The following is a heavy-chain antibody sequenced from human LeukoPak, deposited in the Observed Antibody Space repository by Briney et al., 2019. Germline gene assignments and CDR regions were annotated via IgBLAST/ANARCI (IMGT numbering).Heavy chain of an antibody. D-gene: IGHD3-10*01. Sequence: SETLSLTCAVYGGSFSGYYWSWIRQPPGKGLEWIGEINHSGSTNYNPSLKSRVTISVDTSKNQFSLKLSSVTAADTAVYYCARRGVRGVIITSSYWFDPWGQGTLVTVSS. CDR2: INHSGST. J-gene: IGHJ5*02. CDR1: GGSFSGYY. V-gene: IGHV4-34*01. CDR3: ARRGVRGVIITSSYWFDP.